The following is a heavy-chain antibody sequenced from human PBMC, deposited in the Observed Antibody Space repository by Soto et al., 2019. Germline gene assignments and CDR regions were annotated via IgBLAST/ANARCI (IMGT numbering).Heavy chain of an antibody. CDR3: ARFGTGSDAFDI. J-gene: IGHJ3*02. D-gene: IGHD1-1*01. Sequence: ASVKVSCKASGYTFTGYYMHWVRQAPGQGLEWMGWINPNSGGTNYAQKFQGWFTMTRDTSISTAYMELSRLRSDDTAVYYCARFGTGSDAFDIWGQGTMVTVSS. CDR2: INPNSGGT. V-gene: IGHV1-2*04. CDR1: GYTFTGYY.